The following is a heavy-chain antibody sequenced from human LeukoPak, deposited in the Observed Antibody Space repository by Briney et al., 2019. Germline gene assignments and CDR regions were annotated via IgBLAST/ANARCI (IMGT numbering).Heavy chain of an antibody. CDR3: ARGRWYLDN. Sequence: GGSLRLSCAGSGFIFNNYAMHWVRQPPGKGLEWVANIKEDGSEKDYVDSVKGRFTISRDNAKNSLYLQMNSLRAEDTAVYYCARGRWYLDNWGQGTLVTVSS. V-gene: IGHV3-7*03. D-gene: IGHD4-23*01. CDR1: GFIFNNYA. J-gene: IGHJ4*02. CDR2: IKEDGSEK.